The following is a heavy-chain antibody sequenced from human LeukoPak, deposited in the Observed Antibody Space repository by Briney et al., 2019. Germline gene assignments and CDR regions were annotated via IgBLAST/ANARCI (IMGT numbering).Heavy chain of an antibody. V-gene: IGHV3-48*02. Sequence: TGGSLRLSCVVSGITFSGYSMIWVRQAPGKGLEWLSFMTTSGNTIFYAESVKDRFTISRDNAKKSLYLQMNSLRDEDTAVYYCARGPAACTNICYGYLDYWGQGTLVTVSS. CDR3: ARGPAACTNICYGYLDY. CDR1: GITFSGYS. J-gene: IGHJ4*02. D-gene: IGHD2-2*01. CDR2: MTTSGNTI.